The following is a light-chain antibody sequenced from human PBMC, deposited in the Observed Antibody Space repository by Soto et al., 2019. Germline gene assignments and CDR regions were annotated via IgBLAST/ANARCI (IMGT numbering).Light chain of an antibody. CDR3: CSYAGRYKGDV. V-gene: IGLV2-11*01. J-gene: IGLJ1*01. Sequence: QSALTQPRSVSGSPGQSVTISCTGTSSDVGGYNYVSWYQQHPGKAPKFMIYDVSKRPSGVPDRFSGSKSGNTASLTISGRQAEDEADYYCCSYAGRYKGDVFGTGTKVTVL. CDR2: DVS. CDR1: SSDVGGYNY.